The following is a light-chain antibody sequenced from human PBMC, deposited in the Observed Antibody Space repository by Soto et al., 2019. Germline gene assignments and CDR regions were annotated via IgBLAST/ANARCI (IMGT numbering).Light chain of an antibody. CDR2: EGS. CDR1: SSDVGSYNL. V-gene: IGLV2-23*01. CDR3: CSYAGRSTHVV. Sequence: QSALTQPASVSGSPGQSITISCTGTSSDVGSYNLVSWYQQHPGKAPKLMIYEGSKRPSGVSNRFSGSNSGNTASLTISGLQAEDEADYYCCSYAGRSTHVVFGGGTKLTVL. J-gene: IGLJ2*01.